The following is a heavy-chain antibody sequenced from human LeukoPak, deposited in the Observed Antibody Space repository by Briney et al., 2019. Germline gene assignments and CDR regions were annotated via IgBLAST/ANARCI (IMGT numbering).Heavy chain of an antibody. CDR2: IYYSGST. D-gene: IGHD5-24*01. CDR3: AVRGRWQQETDY. J-gene: IGHJ4*02. CDR1: GGSISSSSYY. V-gene: IGHV4-39*01. Sequence: PSETLSLTCTVSGGSISSSSYYWGWIREPPGKGLEGIGSIYYSGSTYYNPSLKSRVTISVETSKNQFSLKLSSVTAADTAVYYCAVRGRWQQETDYWGEGTLVTVSS.